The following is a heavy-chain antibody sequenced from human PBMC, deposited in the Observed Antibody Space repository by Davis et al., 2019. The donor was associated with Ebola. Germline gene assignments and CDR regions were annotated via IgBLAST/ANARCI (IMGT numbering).Heavy chain of an antibody. Sequence: GGSLRLSCAASGFTFSSYSMNWVRQAPGKGLEWVLSISSSSSYIYYADSVKGRFTISRDNAKNSLYLQMNSLRAEDTAVYYCARDGRYYGMDVWGQGTTVTVSS. V-gene: IGHV3-21*01. CDR1: GFTFSSYS. CDR3: ARDGRYYGMDV. J-gene: IGHJ6*02. CDR2: ISSSSSYI.